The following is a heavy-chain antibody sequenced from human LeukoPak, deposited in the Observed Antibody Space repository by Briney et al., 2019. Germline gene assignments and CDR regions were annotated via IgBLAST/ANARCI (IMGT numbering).Heavy chain of an antibody. V-gene: IGHV3-48*03. J-gene: IGHJ6*02. D-gene: IGHD3-22*01. Sequence: GGSLRLSCAASGFGFGQYEMNWVRQAPGKGLEWIAYISVRAGTIYYGDSAEGRFTISRDDAKNSLYLQMNGLRVEDTAIYYCAKDFPHYYEVPHGMDVWGQGPRSPS. CDR3: AKDFPHYYEVPHGMDV. CDR2: ISVRAGTI. CDR1: GFGFGQYE.